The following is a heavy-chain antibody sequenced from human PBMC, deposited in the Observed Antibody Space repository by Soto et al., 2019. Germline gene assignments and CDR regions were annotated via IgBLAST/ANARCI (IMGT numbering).Heavy chain of an antibody. CDR1: GGSISSSSYY. CDR3: ARLLKAARPSVYYYGMDV. CDR2: IYYSGST. D-gene: IGHD6-6*01. Sequence: PSETLSLTCTVSGGSISSSSYYWGWIRQPPGKGLEWIGSIYYSGSTYYNPSLKSRVTISVDTSKNQFSLKLSSVTAADTAVYYCARLLKAARPSVYYYGMDVWGQGTTVTVSS. V-gene: IGHV4-39*01. J-gene: IGHJ6*02.